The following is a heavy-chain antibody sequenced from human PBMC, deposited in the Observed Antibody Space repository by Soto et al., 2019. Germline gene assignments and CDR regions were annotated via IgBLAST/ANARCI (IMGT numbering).Heavy chain of an antibody. Sequence: GASVKVSCKATGYIFTSYYIHWVRQAPGQGLEWMGWINPFDGSRMFAQSFQGRVTMTRDTCTSTVYMEVSSLRSEDTAVYYCSRVDPGETSPFDHWGQGTLVTVSS. CDR2: INPFDGSR. V-gene: IGHV1-46*03. CDR1: GYIFTSYY. D-gene: IGHD3-10*01. CDR3: SRVDPGETSPFDH. J-gene: IGHJ4*02.